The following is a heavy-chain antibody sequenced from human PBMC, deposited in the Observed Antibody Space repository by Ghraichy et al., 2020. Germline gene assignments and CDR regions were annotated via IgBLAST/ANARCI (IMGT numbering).Heavy chain of an antibody. Sequence: GGSLRLSCAASGFTFSSYAMSWVRQAPGKGLEWVSAISGSGGSTYYADSVKGRFTISRDNTKNTLYLQMNSLRAEDTAVYYCAKGGEAGVGLMEDYWGQGTLVTVSS. CDR3: AKGGEAGVGLMEDY. CDR2: ISGSGGST. J-gene: IGHJ4*02. D-gene: IGHD2-8*01. V-gene: IGHV3-23*01. CDR1: GFTFSSYA.